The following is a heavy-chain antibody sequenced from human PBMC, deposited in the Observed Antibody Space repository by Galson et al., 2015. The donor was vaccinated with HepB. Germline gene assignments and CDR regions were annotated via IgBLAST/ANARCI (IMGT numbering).Heavy chain of an antibody. J-gene: IGHJ4*02. Sequence: SLRLSCAASGFTFSSYAMSWVRQAPGKGLEWVSAISGSGGSTYYADSVKGRFTISRDNSKNTLYLQMNSLRAEDTAVYYCAKVVIVGATSWVVRYFDYWGQGTLVTVSS. CDR1: GFTFSSYA. D-gene: IGHD1-26*01. CDR3: AKVVIVGATSWVVRYFDY. V-gene: IGHV3-23*01. CDR2: ISGSGGST.